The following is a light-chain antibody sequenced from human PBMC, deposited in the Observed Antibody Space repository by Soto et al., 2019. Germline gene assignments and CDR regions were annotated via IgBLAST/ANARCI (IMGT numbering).Light chain of an antibody. V-gene: IGKV3-15*01. Sequence: EIVMTQSPDTLSVSPGEGATLSCRASQIIVTNLAWYQQKPGQAPRLLISGASIRANGIPARFSGSGSGAEFTLTIRSLQSEDFAVSFCQQYHDWPLTFVGGTRVEIK. CDR2: GAS. CDR1: QIIVTN. J-gene: IGKJ4*01. CDR3: QQYHDWPLT.